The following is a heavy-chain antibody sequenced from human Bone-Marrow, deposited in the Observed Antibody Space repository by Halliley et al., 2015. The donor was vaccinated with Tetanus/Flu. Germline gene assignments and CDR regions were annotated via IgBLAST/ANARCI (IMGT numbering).Heavy chain of an antibody. CDR3: AAAPNLNYFDF. Sequence: GLEWIAIIHFSGTTNYNPSLEGRVSISMDTSKSQFSLKLSPVTAADTAVYYCAAAPNLNYFDFWGQGSLVTVSS. D-gene: IGHD6-13*01. CDR2: IHFSGTT. V-gene: IGHV4-59*01. J-gene: IGHJ4*02.